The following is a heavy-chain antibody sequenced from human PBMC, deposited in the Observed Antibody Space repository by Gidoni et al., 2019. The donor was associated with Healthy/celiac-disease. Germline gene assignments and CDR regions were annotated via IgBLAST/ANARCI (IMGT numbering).Heavy chain of an antibody. CDR2: TT. J-gene: IGHJ4*02. Sequence: TTEYAASVKGRFTISRDDSKSIAYLQMNSLKTEDTAVYYCTRDRSGYDYWGQGTLVTVSS. V-gene: IGHV3-49*02. D-gene: IGHD3-10*01. CDR3: TRDRSGYDY.